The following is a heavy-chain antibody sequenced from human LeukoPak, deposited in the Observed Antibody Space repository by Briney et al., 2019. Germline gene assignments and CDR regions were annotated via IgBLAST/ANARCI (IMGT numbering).Heavy chain of an antibody. CDR3: ARPFGSGTYYQFDL. J-gene: IGHJ4*02. CDR2: IKGDGSDK. V-gene: IGHV3-7*04. CDR1: EFAFSTYW. Sequence: GGSLRLSCAASEFAFSTYWMSWVRQAPGKGLEWVANIKGDGSDKYYLDSLKGRFTVSRDNAKNSLYLQVNSLRADDTAVYYCARPFGSGTYYQFDLWGQGTLVTVSS. D-gene: IGHD3-10*01.